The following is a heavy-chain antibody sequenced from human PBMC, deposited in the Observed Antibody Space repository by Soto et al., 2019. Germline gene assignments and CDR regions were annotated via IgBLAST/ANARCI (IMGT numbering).Heavy chain of an antibody. V-gene: IGHV3-21*01. CDR3: ASRNGKDYIWGSYRKFDY. J-gene: IGHJ4*02. CDR1: GFTFSSYS. Sequence: EVQLVESGGGLVKPGGSLRLSCAASGFTFSSYSMNWVRQAPGKGLEWVSSISSSSSYIYYADSVKGRFTISRDNAKNSLYLQMNSLRAEDTAVYYCASRNGKDYIWGSYRKFDYRGQGTLVTVSS. CDR2: ISSSSSYI. D-gene: IGHD3-16*02.